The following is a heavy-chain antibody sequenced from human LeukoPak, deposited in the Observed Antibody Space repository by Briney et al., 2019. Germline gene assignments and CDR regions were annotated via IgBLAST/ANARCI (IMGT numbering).Heavy chain of an antibody. CDR2: IKQDGSTR. J-gene: IGHJ4*02. V-gene: IGHV3-7*04. CDR3: ARDVTATGALDI. CDR1: GFSFSNSW. D-gene: IGHD5-18*01. Sequence: GGSLRLSCAASGFSFSNSWMNWVRQAPGKGLEWVANIKQDGSTRYYVDSVKGRFTISRDNAENSLYLQMNSLRVEDTAVYFCARDVTATGALDIWGQGTLVTVSS.